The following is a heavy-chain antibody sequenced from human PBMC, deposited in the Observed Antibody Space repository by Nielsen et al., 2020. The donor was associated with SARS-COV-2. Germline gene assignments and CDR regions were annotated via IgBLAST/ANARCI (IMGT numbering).Heavy chain of an antibody. Sequence: GESLKISCAASGFSISDYGMHWVRQASGRGLEWLGRIRSKSHSYEYVYALSVRDRFTISRDDSENTAYLQMNSLRTEDTAVYFCARVNPVSDSWFDALDIWGQGTMVTVSS. CDR2: IRSKSHSYEY. J-gene: IGHJ3*02. CDR3: ARVNPVSDSWFDALDI. CDR1: GFSISDYG. V-gene: IGHV3-73*01. D-gene: IGHD6-13*01.